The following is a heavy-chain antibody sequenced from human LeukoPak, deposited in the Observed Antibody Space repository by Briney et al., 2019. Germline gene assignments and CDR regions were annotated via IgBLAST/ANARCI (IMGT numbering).Heavy chain of an antibody. CDR3: ARDGYYYDSSGYYGKFDY. CDR1: GYSISSGYY. CDR2: IYYSGST. Sequence: SETLSLTCTVSGYSISSGYYWGWIRPPPGKGLEWIGSIYYSGSTYYNPSLKSRVTISVDTSKNQFSLKLSSVTAADTAVYYCARDGYYYDSSGYYGKFDYWGQGTLVTVSS. J-gene: IGHJ4*02. D-gene: IGHD3-22*01. V-gene: IGHV4-38-2*02.